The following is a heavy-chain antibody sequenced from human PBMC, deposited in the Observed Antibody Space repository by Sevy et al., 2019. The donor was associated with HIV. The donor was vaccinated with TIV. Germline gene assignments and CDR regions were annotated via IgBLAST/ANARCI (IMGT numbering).Heavy chain of an antibody. CDR2: INHSGST. D-gene: IGHD1-26*01. J-gene: IGHJ4*02. V-gene: IGHV4-34*01. CDR3: ARGGGIVGATLPLRRAFDY. Sequence: SETLSLTCAVYGGSFSGYYWSWIRQPPGKGLEWIGEINHSGSTNYNPSLKSRVTISVDTSKNQFSLKLSSVTAADTAVYYCARGGGIVGATLPLRRAFDYWGQGTLVNVSS. CDR1: GGSFSGYY.